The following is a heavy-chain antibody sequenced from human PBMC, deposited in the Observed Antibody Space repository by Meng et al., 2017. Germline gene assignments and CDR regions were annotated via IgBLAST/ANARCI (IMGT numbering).Heavy chain of an antibody. J-gene: IGHJ4*02. CDR3: AKSHRDLDY. V-gene: IGHV3-23*01. CDR1: GFTFSSYA. Sequence: GESLKISCAASGFTFSSYAMSWVRQAPGKGLEWVSAISGSGGSTYYADSVKGRFTISRDNSKNTLYLQMNSLRAEDTAVYYCAKSHRDLDYWGQGTLVTVSS. CDR2: ISGSGGST.